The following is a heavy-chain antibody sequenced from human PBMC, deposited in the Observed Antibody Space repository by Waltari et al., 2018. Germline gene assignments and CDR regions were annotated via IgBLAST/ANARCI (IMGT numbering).Heavy chain of an antibody. D-gene: IGHD1-26*01. CDR2: INTKTENQ. CDR3: ARGGGTYSKPQYFDY. J-gene: IGHJ4*02. V-gene: IGHV7-4-1*02. Sequence: QVQLVQSGSELKKPGASVKVSCKASGYIFTTYGINWVRQAPGQGPEWMGWINTKTENQTYVQGFTRRFVFSLNTSVSTAYLQISSLKPEDTAVYYCARGGGTYSKPQYFDYWGPGTLVTVSS. CDR1: GYIFTTYG.